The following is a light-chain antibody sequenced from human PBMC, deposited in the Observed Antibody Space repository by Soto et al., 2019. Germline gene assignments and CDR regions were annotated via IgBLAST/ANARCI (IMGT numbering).Light chain of an antibody. CDR1: QSLRSSY. CDR3: QQHGTSPYT. V-gene: IGKV3-20*01. CDR2: GAS. J-gene: IGKJ2*01. Sequence: EVVLTQSPNTLSLSPGERATLSCWASQSLRSSYLAWYQRKPGQAPRLRMFGASRRATGIPDRFNGSGSGTDFILIISRLEPEDVAVYYCQQHGTSPYTFGQGTVLEIK.